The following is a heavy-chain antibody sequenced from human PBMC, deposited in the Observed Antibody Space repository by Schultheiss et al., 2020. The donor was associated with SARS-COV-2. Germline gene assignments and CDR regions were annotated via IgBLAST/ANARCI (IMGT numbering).Heavy chain of an antibody. CDR3: ARDKYCTNGVCPYYYYGMDV. D-gene: IGHD2-8*01. Sequence: GESLKISCAASGFTFSSYWMSWVRQAPGKGLEWVANIKQDGSEKYYVDSVKGRFTISRDNAKNTLYLQMNSLRAEDTAVYYCARDKYCTNGVCPYYYYGMDVWGQGTTVTVSS. CDR2: IKQDGSEK. CDR1: GFTFSSYW. V-gene: IGHV3-7*01. J-gene: IGHJ6*02.